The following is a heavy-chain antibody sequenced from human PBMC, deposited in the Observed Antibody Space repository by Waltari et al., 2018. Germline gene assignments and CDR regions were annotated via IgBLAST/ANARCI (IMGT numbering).Heavy chain of an antibody. CDR1: GFTFSSYW. D-gene: IGHD6-13*01. V-gene: IGHV3-7*01. J-gene: IGHJ4*02. CDR3: ARDRRSIAAAGTDY. CDR2: IKQDGSEK. Sequence: EVQLVESGGGLVQPGGSLRLSCAASGFTFSSYWMSWVRQAPGKGLEWVANIKQDGSEKYYVDSVKGRFTISRDNAKNSLYLQMNSLRAEDTAVCYCARDRRSIAAAGTDYWGQGTLVTVSS.